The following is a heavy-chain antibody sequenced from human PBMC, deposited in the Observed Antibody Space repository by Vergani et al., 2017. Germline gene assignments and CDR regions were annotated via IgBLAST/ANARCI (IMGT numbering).Heavy chain of an antibody. D-gene: IGHD1-7*01. CDR1: GESIRSGSHY. Sequence: QVKLQESGPGLLKPSQTLSLTCTVSGESIRSGSHYWSWIRQPAGKGPDWIGHIHTGGSTNYNPSLKSRVTMSVDTSKNQFSLKLSSVTAADTAVYYCARDYPPGGGTTYGWFDPWGQGTLVTVSS. J-gene: IGHJ5*02. CDR2: IHTGGST. CDR3: ARDYPPGGGTTYGWFDP. V-gene: IGHV4-61*02.